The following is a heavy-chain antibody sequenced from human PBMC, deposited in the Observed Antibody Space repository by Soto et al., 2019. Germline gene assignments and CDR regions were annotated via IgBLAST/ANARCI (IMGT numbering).Heavy chain of an antibody. CDR1: GFTFSSYW. V-gene: IGHV3-7*01. D-gene: IGHD2-15*01. CDR3: ARDPSVVVVAATPYYYYGMDV. Sequence: PGGSLRLSCAASGFTFSSYWMSWVRQAPGKGLEWVANIKQDGSEKYYVDSVKGRFTISRDNAKNSLYLQMNSLRAEDTAVYYCARDPSVVVVAATPYYYYGMDVWGQGT. J-gene: IGHJ6*02. CDR2: IKQDGSEK.